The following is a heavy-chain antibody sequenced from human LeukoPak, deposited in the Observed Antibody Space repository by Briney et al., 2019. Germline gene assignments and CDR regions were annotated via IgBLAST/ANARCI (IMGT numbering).Heavy chain of an antibody. CDR1: GDSVSSNSVT. V-gene: IGHV6-1*01. CDR3: ARRLTQYDCFDP. Sequence: SQTLSLTCDISGDSVSSNSVTWNWNRQSPSRSLEWLGRTYYRSTWYNDYAVSVRGRITVNPDTSKNQFSLHLNSVTPEDTAVYYCARRLTQYDCFDPWGQGILVTVSS. J-gene: IGHJ5*02. D-gene: IGHD2-2*01. CDR2: TYYRSTWYN.